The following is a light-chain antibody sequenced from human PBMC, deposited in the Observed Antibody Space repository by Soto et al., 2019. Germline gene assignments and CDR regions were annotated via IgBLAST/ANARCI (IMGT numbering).Light chain of an antibody. V-gene: IGLV2-8*01. CDR1: SSDVGGYNY. CDR2: EVS. Sequence: THAPSGNGVALGARSIFCNGTSSDVGGYNYVSWYQQHPGKAPKLMIYEVSKRPSGVPDRFSGSKSGNTASLTVSGLQAEDEADYYCSSYAGSNNVFGTGTKVTVL. J-gene: IGLJ1*01. CDR3: SSYAGSNNV.